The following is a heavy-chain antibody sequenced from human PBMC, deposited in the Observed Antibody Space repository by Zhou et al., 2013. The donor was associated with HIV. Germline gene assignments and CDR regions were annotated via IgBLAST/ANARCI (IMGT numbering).Heavy chain of an antibody. J-gene: IGHJ3*02. D-gene: IGHD5-12*01. CDR1: GGTFSSYA. CDR3: ARGLVRDGYNYDAFDI. V-gene: IGHV1-69*05. Sequence: QVQLVQSGAEVKKPGSSVKVSCKASGGTFSSYAISWVRQAPGQGLEWMGGIIPIFGTANYAQKFQGRVTITTDESTSTAYMELSSLRSEDTAVYYCARGLVRDGYNYDAFDIWGQGTMVTVSS. CDR2: IIPIFGTA.